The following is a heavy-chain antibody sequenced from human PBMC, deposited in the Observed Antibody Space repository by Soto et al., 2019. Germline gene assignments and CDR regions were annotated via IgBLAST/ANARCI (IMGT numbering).Heavy chain of an antibody. D-gene: IGHD1-26*01. J-gene: IGHJ6*02. CDR1: GCSISSGDYY. CDR2: IYYSGST. Sequence: QVQLQESGPGLVKPSQTLSLTCTVSGCSISSGDYYWSWIRQPPGKVLEWIGYIYYSGSTYYNPPLNTRVTISVDTSENRSSQKLSSVTAADTAVYNCARDHRSGSYYPYYSYYGMDVWGQGTTVTVSS. CDR3: ARDHRSGSYYPYYSYYGMDV. V-gene: IGHV4-30-4*01.